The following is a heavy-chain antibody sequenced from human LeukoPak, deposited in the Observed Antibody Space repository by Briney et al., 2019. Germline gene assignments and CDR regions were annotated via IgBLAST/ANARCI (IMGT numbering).Heavy chain of an antibody. CDR2: INPSGGST. D-gene: IGHD3-16*01. J-gene: IGHJ4*02. V-gene: IGHV1-46*01. Sequence: VASVKVSCKASGYTFSSHYVHWVRQAPGQGLEWMGIINPSGGSTSYAQKFQGRVTMTRDKSTSTVYVELKSVRSEDTAVYYCAGAVMMHGEAIPAHWGQGTPVTVSS. CDR3: AGAVMMHGEAIPAH. CDR1: GYTFSSHY.